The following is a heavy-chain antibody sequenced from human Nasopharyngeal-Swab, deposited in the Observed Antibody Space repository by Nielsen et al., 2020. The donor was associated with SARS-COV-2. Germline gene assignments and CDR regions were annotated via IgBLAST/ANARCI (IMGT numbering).Heavy chain of an antibody. CDR2: ISGSGGST. V-gene: IGHV3-23*01. Sequence: GESLKISCAASGFTFSSYAMSWVRQAPGKGLEWASAISGSGGSTYYADPVKGRFTISRDNSKNTLYLQMNSLRAEDTAVYYCAKTPNIVVVPAGWYYGMDVWGQGTTVTVSS. D-gene: IGHD2-2*01. J-gene: IGHJ6*02. CDR3: AKTPNIVVVPAGWYYGMDV. CDR1: GFTFSSYA.